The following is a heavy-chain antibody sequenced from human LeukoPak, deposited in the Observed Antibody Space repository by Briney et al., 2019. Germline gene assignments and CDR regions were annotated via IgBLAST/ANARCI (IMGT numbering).Heavy chain of an antibody. CDR2: IKSKTDGGTT. V-gene: IGHV3-15*01. D-gene: IGHD6-13*01. J-gene: IGHJ4*02. Sequence: GGSLRLSCAASGFTFSNAWMSWVRQAPGKGLGWVGRIKSKTDGGTTDYAAPVKGRFTISRDDSKNTLYLQMNSLKTEDTAVYYCTTRQLKYSSSWRYFDYWGQGTLVTVSS. CDR3: TTRQLKYSSSWRYFDY. CDR1: GFTFSNAW.